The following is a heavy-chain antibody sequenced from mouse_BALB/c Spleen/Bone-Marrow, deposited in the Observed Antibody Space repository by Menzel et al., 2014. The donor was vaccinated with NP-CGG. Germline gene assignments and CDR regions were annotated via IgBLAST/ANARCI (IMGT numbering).Heavy chain of an antibody. CDR3: AREGNGNLVY. CDR1: GYTFTDYA. Sequence: QVQLQQSGAELVRPGVSVKISCKGSGYTFTDYAMHWVKQSHAKSLEWIGVISTYYGDASYNQKFKGKATMTVDKSSSTAYMELARLTSEDSAIYYCAREGNGNLVYWGQGTTLTVSS. D-gene: IGHD2-1*01. V-gene: IGHV1S137*01. CDR2: ISTYYGDA. J-gene: IGHJ2*01.